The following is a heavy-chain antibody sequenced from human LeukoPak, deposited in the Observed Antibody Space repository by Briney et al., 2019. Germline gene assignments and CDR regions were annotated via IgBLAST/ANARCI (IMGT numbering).Heavy chain of an antibody. CDR1: GFTFDDYA. Sequence: PGGPLRLSCAASGFTFDDYAMHWVRQAPGKGLEWVSGISWNSGSIGYADSVKGRFTISRDNAKNSLYLQMNSLRAEDMALYYCAKDIGRYCSGGSCYDYWGQGTLVTVSS. V-gene: IGHV3-9*03. D-gene: IGHD2-15*01. CDR3: AKDIGRYCSGGSCYDY. J-gene: IGHJ4*02. CDR2: ISWNSGSI.